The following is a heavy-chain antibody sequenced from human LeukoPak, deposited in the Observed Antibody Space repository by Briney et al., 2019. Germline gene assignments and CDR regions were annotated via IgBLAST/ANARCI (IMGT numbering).Heavy chain of an antibody. V-gene: IGHV3-15*01. CDR2: IKSKTQGATT. CDR3: TTWDEKYRTSAHWDDALAI. D-gene: IGHD6-6*01. CDR1: GLIFSNAW. Sequence: GGSLRLSCEASGLIFSNAWMTWVRQAPGKGLEWVGRIKSKTQGATTDYAAPVKGRFTISRDDSKNTVFLQLNSLKIEDTAVYHCTTWDEKYRTSAHWDDALAIWGQGTKVTVSS. J-gene: IGHJ3*02.